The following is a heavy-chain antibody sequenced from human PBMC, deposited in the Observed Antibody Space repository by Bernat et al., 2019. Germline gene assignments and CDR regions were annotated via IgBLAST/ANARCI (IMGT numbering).Heavy chain of an antibody. CDR3: EGERTKYNWNPDGLED. V-gene: IGHV3-30*04. CDR2: FSYDGNNK. CDR1: GFNLRIYA. J-gene: IGHJ4*02. D-gene: IGHD1-20*01. Sequence: VQLVVSGGCVVQPGTSLRLSCAHSGFNLRIYAMYWVRQAPGKGLHWVALFSYDGNNKNYPDPVKGRFTISRDNSQNTLYLQMNNLNAEDTAVYYWEGERTKYNWNPDGLEDWGQGTLVTVSS.